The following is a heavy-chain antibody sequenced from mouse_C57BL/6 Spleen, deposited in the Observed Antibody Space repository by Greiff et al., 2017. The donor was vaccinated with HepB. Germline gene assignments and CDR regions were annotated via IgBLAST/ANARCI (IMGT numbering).Heavy chain of an antibody. Sequence: EVQRVESGGGLVKPGGSLKLSCAASGFTFSDYGMHWVRQAPEKGLEWVAYISSGSSTIYYADTVKGRFTISRDNAKNTLFLQMTSLRSEDTAMYYCARSSDVGYYAMDYWGQGTSVTVSS. CDR2: ISSGSSTI. V-gene: IGHV5-17*01. CDR1: GFTFSDYG. CDR3: ARSSDVGYYAMDY. J-gene: IGHJ4*01.